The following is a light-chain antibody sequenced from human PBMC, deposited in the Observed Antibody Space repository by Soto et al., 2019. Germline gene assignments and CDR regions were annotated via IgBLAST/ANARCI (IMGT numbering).Light chain of an antibody. CDR1: QSVSSSY. CDR2: GAS. Sequence: EIVLTQSPGSLSLSPGERATLSCRASQSVSSSYLAWYQQKPGQAPRLLISGASSRATGIPDRFSGSGSGTDFTLTISRLDPEDFAVYYCQQYDSSPPTFGQGTKVEIK. CDR3: QQYDSSPPT. J-gene: IGKJ1*01. V-gene: IGKV3-20*01.